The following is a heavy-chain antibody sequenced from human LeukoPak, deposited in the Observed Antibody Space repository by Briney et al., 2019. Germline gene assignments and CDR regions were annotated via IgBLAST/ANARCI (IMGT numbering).Heavy chain of an antibody. V-gene: IGHV1-18*01. Sequence: GASVKVSCKASGYTFTSYGISWVRQAPGQGLEWMGWTSAYNGNTNYAQKLQGRVTMTTDTSTSTAYMELRSLRSDDTAVYYCARDLGIAAAGNYYYYGMDVWGQGTTVTVSS. D-gene: IGHD6-13*01. CDR2: TSAYNGNT. J-gene: IGHJ6*02. CDR1: GYTFTSYG. CDR3: ARDLGIAAAGNYYYYGMDV.